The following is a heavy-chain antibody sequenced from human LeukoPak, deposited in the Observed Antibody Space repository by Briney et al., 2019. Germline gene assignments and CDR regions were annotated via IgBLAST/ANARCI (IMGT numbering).Heavy chain of an antibody. CDR3: ARDQSGSGSYRSDY. CDR1: GFTVSSNY. V-gene: IGHV3-66*01. Sequence: GGSLRLSCAASGFTVSSNYMSWVRQAPGKGLEWVSVIYSGGSTYCADSVKGRFTISRDNSKNTLYLQMNSLRAEDTAVYYCARDQSGSGSYRSDYWGQGTLVTVSS. D-gene: IGHD3-10*01. CDR2: IYSGGST. J-gene: IGHJ4*02.